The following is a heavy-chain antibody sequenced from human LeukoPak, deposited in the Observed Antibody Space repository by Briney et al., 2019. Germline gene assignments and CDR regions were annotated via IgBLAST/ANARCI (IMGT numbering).Heavy chain of an antibody. Sequence: PSETLSLTCAVYGGSFSGYYWSWIRQPPGKGLEWIGEINHSGSTNYNPSLKSRVTISVDTSKNQFSLKLSSVTAADTAVYYCARGLGYSSSRRWFDPWGQGTLVTVSS. D-gene: IGHD6-13*01. J-gene: IGHJ5*02. V-gene: IGHV4-34*01. CDR1: GGSFSGYY. CDR3: ARGLGYSSSRRWFDP. CDR2: INHSGST.